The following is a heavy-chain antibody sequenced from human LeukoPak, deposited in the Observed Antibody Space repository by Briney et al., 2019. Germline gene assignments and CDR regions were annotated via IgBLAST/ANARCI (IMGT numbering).Heavy chain of an antibody. CDR1: LFTLNNYG. J-gene: IGHJ6*04. CDR3: GRGDVSNYVYYGMVV. V-gene: IGHV3-30*03. Sequence: GGSLRLSCVASLFTLNNYGVQWVRQAPGKGLEWVTFILYCGSKKYYADSVKGRFNISRENSKNTVYLQVNSLRGEDTPVYLFGRGDVSNYVYYGMVVSGEGATVTVSS. D-gene: IGHD3-16*01. CDR2: ILYCGSKK.